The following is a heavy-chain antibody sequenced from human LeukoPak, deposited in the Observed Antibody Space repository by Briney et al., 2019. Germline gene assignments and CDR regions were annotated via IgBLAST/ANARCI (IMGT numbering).Heavy chain of an antibody. D-gene: IGHD6-19*01. CDR2: ISGSGGST. Sequence: QSGGSLRLSCAASGFTFTDYYMSWIRQAPGKGLEWVSAISGSGGSTYYADSVKGRFTISRDNSKNTLYLQMNSLRAEDTAVYYCAKYGWYTRLLPYWGQGTLVTVSS. V-gene: IGHV3-23*01. CDR3: AKYGWYTRLLPY. J-gene: IGHJ4*02. CDR1: GFTFTDYY.